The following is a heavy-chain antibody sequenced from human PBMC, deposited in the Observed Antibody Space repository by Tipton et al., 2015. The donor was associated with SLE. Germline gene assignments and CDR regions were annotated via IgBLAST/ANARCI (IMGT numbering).Heavy chain of an antibody. V-gene: IGHV4-61*09. Sequence: TLSLTCTVSGGSITSGSYYWSWIRQPAGKGLEWIGHIYTSGATNYNPSFKSRLTMSVDTSKNQFSLKLNSVTAADTAVYYCARRDFWTGYFDYWGQGTLVTVSS. D-gene: IGHD3/OR15-3a*01. CDR2: IYTSGAT. CDR1: GGSITSGSYY. J-gene: IGHJ4*02. CDR3: ARRDFWTGYFDY.